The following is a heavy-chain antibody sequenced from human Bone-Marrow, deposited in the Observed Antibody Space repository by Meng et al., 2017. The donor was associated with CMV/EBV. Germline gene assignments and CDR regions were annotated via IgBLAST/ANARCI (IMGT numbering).Heavy chain of an antibody. CDR2: ISHSGYT. V-gene: IGHV4-39*07. Sequence: SLTCTVSGASISSIGHYWGWIRQSPGRGLEWIATISHSGYTYYSPSLKSRVTLSVDTSNNQFSLRLTSVTAADTAVFYCAREQDYHVYWGRGILVTVSS. CDR3: AREQDYHVY. J-gene: IGHJ4*02. CDR1: GASISSIGHY.